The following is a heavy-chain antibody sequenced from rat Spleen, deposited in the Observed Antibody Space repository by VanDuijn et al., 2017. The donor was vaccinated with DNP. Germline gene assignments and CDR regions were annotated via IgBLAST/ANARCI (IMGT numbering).Heavy chain of an antibody. CDR2: IVYDGSSS. CDR1: GFTFSDYS. J-gene: IGHJ2*01. D-gene: IGHD1-11*01. Sequence: EVQLVESGGGLVQPERSLKLSCAASGFTFSDYSMAWVRQAPKKGLEWVATIVYDGSSSFYGDSVKGRFTISRDNAKSTLYLPMDRPSMEDTAIYYCARGQNYGTHCDYLDYWGQGVMVTVSS. CDR3: ARGQNYGTHCDYLDY. V-gene: IGHV5-7*01.